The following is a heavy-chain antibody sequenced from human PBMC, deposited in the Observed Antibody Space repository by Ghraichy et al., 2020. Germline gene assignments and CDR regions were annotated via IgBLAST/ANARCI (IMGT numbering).Heavy chain of an antibody. Sequence: GGSLRLSCAASGFTFSSYSMNWVRQAQGKGLEWVSYISSSSSTIYYADSVKGRFTIYRDNAKNSLYLQMNSLRDEDTAVYYCARDRLGTTLHGFDPWGQGTLVTVYS. CDR2: ISSSSSTI. CDR1: GFTFSSYS. J-gene: IGHJ5*02. V-gene: IGHV3-48*02. CDR3: ARDRLGTTLHGFDP. D-gene: IGHD3-16*01.